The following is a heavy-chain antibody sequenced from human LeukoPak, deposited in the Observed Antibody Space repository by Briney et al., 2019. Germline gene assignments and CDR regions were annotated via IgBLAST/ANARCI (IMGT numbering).Heavy chain of an antibody. Sequence: ASVKVSCKASGYTFTSYGISWVRQAPGQGLEWMGWISAYNGNTNYAQKLQGRVTMTTDTSTSTAYMELRSLRSDDTAVYYCAREGTYCSSTSCSSYYYYGMDVWGQGTTVTVSS. J-gene: IGHJ6*02. CDR2: ISAYNGNT. CDR3: AREGTYCSSTSCSSYYYYGMDV. V-gene: IGHV1-18*01. D-gene: IGHD2-2*01. CDR1: GYTFTSYG.